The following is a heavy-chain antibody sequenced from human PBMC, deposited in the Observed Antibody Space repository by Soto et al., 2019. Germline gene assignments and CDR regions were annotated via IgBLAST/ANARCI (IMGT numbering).Heavy chain of an antibody. CDR1: GFTFSSYG. J-gene: IGHJ6*02. CDR2: IWYDGSNK. Sequence: PGRSLRLSWAAAGFTFSSYGMHWVRQAPGKGLEWVAVIWYDGSNKYYADSVKGRFTISRDNSRNTLYLQMNSLRAEDTAVYYCARDLSLLRRIAAAGTYGMDVWGQGTTVTVSS. CDR3: ARDLSLLRRIAAAGTYGMDV. V-gene: IGHV3-33*01. D-gene: IGHD6-13*01.